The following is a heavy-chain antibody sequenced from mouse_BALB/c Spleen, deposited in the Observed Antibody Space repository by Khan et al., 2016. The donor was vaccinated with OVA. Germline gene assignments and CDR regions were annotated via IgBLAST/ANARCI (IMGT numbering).Heavy chain of an antibody. CDR1: GFSLTSYG. J-gene: IGHJ2*01. V-gene: IGHV2-9*02. Sequence: VQLQESGPGLVAPSQSLSITCTVSGFSLTSYGVHWVRQPPGKGLEWLGVIWAGGSTNYNSALMYRLSISKDNSKSQVFLKMNSLQTNATAMYYCARLEDIWGQGTTLTVSS. D-gene: IGHD1-3*01. CDR3: ARLEDI. CDR2: IWAGGST.